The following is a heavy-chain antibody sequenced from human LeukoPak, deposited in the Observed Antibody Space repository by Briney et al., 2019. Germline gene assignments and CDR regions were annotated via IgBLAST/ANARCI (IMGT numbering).Heavy chain of an antibody. J-gene: IGHJ4*02. CDR1: GGSISSSSFY. Sequence: SETLSLTCTVSGGSISSSSFYWGWIRQPPGKGLEWIGTIYYSGSTYYNPSLKSRVTLSVDTSKNQFSLKLSSVTAADTAVYYCARHSLYSSSWYVDVERTSSFDFWGQGTLVTVSS. CDR3: ARHSLYSSSWYVDVERTSSFDF. D-gene: IGHD6-13*01. V-gene: IGHV4-39*07. CDR2: IYYSGST.